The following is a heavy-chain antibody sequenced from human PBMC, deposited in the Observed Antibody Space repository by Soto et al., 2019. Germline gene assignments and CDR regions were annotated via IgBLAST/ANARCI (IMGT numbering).Heavy chain of an antibody. J-gene: IGHJ4*02. D-gene: IGHD5-12*01. CDR3: ARGRDGYNWDY. CDR1: GASISSRTNY. V-gene: IGHV4-39*01. CDR2: IYYSGST. Sequence: QLQLQESGPGLVKASETLSLTCTVSGASISSRTNYWGWIRQPPGKGLEWIGSIYYSGSTHYNPSLMSRATISVDTSKNQFSLKMNSVTAADTAVYFCARGRDGYNWDYWGQGTLVTVSS.